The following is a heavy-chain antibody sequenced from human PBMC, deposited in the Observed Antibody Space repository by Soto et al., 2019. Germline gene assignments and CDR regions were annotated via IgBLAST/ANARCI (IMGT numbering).Heavy chain of an antibody. D-gene: IGHD2-8*01. Sequence: SETLSLTCTVSGGSISNFYWSWIRQPPGKGLEWIGYISYSGNTNYNPSLKSRVSISVDTSKNQMSLNLTSVTAANTAVYYCARAPMVLSRSYFDSWGQGTPVTVSS. CDR2: ISYSGNT. J-gene: IGHJ4*02. CDR1: GGSISNFY. CDR3: ARAPMVLSRSYFDS. V-gene: IGHV4-59*01.